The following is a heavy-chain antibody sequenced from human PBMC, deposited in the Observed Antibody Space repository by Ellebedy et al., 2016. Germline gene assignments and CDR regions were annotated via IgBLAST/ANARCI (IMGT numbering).Heavy chain of an antibody. CDR2: IRKKADGGTT. CDR3: ARETSGYSAFIDY. J-gene: IGHJ4*02. Sequence: GESLKISXAASGFNFADYAMSWLRRAPGKGLEWVGFIRKKADGGTTEYVASVKGRFTISRDDSKSIAYLQMNSLKTEDTAMYYCARETSGYSAFIDYWGQGILVTVSS. CDR1: GFNFADYA. D-gene: IGHD5-12*01. V-gene: IGHV3-49*03.